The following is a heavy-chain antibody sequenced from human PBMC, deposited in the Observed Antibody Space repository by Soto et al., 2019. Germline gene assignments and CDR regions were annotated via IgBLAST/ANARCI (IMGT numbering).Heavy chain of an antibody. CDR3: ARGTLLGYGTEYH. Sequence: GGSLRLSCAASGFTFSSYGMHWVRQAPGKGLEWVAVIWYDGSNKYYADSVKGRFTISRDNSKNTLYLQMNSLRAEDTAVYYCARGTLLGYGTEYHWGQGTLVTVSS. CDR2: IWYDGSNK. CDR1: GFTFSSYG. V-gene: IGHV3-33*01. J-gene: IGHJ4*02. D-gene: IGHD2-15*01.